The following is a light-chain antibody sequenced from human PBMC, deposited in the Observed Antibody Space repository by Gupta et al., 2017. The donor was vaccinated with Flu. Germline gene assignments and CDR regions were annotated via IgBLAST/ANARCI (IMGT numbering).Light chain of an antibody. CDR2: EVS. J-gene: IGLJ1*01. Sequence: ITIACTGTSSDIGNYNYVSWYQQYAGQAPKLMIHEVSNRPSGVANRFSGSKSGTTASLTISGLQAEDEADYYCSSYTSSSTSYVFGTGTKVTVL. V-gene: IGLV2-14*01. CDR1: SSDIGNYNY. CDR3: SSYTSSSTSYV.